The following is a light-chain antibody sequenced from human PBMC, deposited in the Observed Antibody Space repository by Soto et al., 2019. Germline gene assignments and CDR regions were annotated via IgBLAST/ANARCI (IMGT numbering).Light chain of an antibody. CDR3: QQYETSPTT. V-gene: IGKV3-20*01. CDR1: QFVSSRS. J-gene: IGKJ5*01. CDR2: GVS. Sequence: EIVLTQSPGPLSLSPGESATLLCRASQFVSSRSLAWYQQKPGQAPRLLIYGVSTRATGIPDLFSGSGSGTDFTLTITPLEPEDFALYFCQQYETSPTTFGQGTRLEIK.